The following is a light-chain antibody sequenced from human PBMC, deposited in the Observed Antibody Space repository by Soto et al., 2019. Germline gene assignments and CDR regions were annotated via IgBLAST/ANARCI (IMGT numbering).Light chain of an antibody. CDR2: EVT. J-gene: IGLJ2*01. V-gene: IGLV2-14*01. CDR1: SSDIGGYNY. Sequence: QSALTQPASVSGSPGQSITISCTGSSSDIGGYNYVSWYQHHPGKAPKLLIYEVTNRPSGVSNRFSGSKSGHTASLTISGLQAEDEAVYYCNSYTSSSTRVFGGGTKVTVL. CDR3: NSYTSSSTRV.